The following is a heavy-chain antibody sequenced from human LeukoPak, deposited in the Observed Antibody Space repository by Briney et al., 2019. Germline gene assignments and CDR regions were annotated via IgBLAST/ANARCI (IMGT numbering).Heavy chain of an antibody. CDR1: GFTFSSYA. CDR3: AKRLAMTGTYHFDY. CDR2: ISGSGGST. V-gene: IGHV3-23*01. D-gene: IGHD6-19*01. Sequence: GGSLRLSCAASGFTFSSYAMSWVRQAPGKGLEWVSAISGSGGSTYYADSVKGRFTISRDNSKNTLNLQMNSLRAEDTAVYYCAKRLAMTGTYHFDYWGQGTLVTVSS. J-gene: IGHJ4*02.